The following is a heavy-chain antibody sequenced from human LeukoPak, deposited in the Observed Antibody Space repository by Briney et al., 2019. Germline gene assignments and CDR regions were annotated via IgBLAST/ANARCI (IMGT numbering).Heavy chain of an antibody. CDR1: GGSISGFF. Sequence: PSETLSLTRTVSGGSISGFFWSWFRQPPGMRLEYIADMRYSGAPTYNPSLKSRVSISLDTSKNQFSLKLSSVTAADTAVYYCARHMSAGTNPMDVWGQGTMVTVSS. D-gene: IGHD1-26*01. CDR3: ARHMSAGTNPMDV. V-gene: IGHV4-59*08. J-gene: IGHJ6*02. CDR2: MRYSGAP.